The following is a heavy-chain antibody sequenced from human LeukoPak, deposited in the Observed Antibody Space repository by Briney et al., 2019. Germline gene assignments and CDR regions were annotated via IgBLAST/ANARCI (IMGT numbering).Heavy chain of an antibody. CDR2: IHYSGSN. D-gene: IGHD4-11*01. J-gene: IGHJ5*02. CDR3: ARGAYFDYSSPFDP. Sequence: SETLSLTCTVSGGSISSHYWSWVRQPPGKGLEWIGYIHYSGSNNYNPSLKSRVNILVDTSKKHFSLKLRSVTAADTAVYYCARGAYFDYSSPFDPWGQGTLVTVSS. V-gene: IGHV4-59*11. CDR1: GGSISSHY.